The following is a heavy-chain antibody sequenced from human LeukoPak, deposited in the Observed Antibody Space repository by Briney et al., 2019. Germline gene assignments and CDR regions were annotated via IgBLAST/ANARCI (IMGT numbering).Heavy chain of an antibody. CDR2: INPSGGST. CDR3: ARDYCSSTSCSENYFDY. Sequence: ASVKVSCKASGYTFTSYFMHWVRQAPGQGLEWMGIINPSGGSTTYAQKFQGRVTMTRDMSTSTVYMELSSLRSEDTAVYYCARDYCSSTSCSENYFDYWGQGTLVTVSS. V-gene: IGHV1-46*01. D-gene: IGHD2-2*01. CDR1: GYTFTSYF. J-gene: IGHJ4*02.